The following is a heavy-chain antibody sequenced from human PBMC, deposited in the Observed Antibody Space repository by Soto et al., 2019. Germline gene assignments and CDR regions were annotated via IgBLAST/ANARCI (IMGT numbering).Heavy chain of an antibody. D-gene: IGHD2-21*02. Sequence: PXGFLRLSCVAYGFTFSNSAMSWVRHVPGKGLEWAAGISSSGGRTNYADSVNGRFTISRDNSKDTLYLQMNSLRAEDTALYYCAKVQEFCGFNCYIVDSWGQGVLVTVSS. CDR2: ISSSGGRT. J-gene: IGHJ4*02. V-gene: IGHV3-23*01. CDR1: GFTFSNSA. CDR3: AKVQEFCGFNCYIVDS.